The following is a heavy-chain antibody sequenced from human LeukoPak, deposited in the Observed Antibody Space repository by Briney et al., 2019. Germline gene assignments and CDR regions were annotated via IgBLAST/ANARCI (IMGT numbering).Heavy chain of an antibody. D-gene: IGHD6-6*01. Sequence: GGSLRLSGAASGFTFSIDAMSWVRQAPGKGLEWVSAISGSGGSTYYADSVKGRFTISRDNSKNTLYLQMNSLRAEDTAVYYCATPIAARTFDYWGQGTLVTVSS. CDR1: GFTFSIDA. J-gene: IGHJ4*02. V-gene: IGHV3-23*01. CDR3: ATPIAARTFDY. CDR2: ISGSGGST.